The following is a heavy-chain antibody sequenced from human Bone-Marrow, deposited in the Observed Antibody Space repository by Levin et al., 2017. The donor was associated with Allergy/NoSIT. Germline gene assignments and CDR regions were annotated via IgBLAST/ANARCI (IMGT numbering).Heavy chain of an antibody. Sequence: GGSLRLSCTASGFTFGDYALSWFRQAPGRALEWVSFIGSKPYGGTVQYAASVKGRFTISRDDAKNIAYLQMNSRKREDTAMYYCTRTGDTNGYYYMDDWGIGTTVTVSS. V-gene: IGHV3-49*03. CDR2: IGSKPYGGTV. CDR3: TRTGDTNGYYYMDD. D-gene: IGHD3-16*01. CDR1: GFTFGDYA. J-gene: IGHJ6*03.